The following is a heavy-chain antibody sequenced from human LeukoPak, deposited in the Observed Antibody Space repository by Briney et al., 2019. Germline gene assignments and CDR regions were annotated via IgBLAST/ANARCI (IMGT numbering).Heavy chain of an antibody. Sequence: GASVKVSCKASGYTFTSYDINWVRQATGQGLEWMGWMNPNSGNTGYAQKFQGRVTMTRNTSISTAYMELSSLRSEDTAVYYCARATYYDFWSGYLYYYYMDVWGKGTTVTVSS. CDR2: MNPNSGNT. J-gene: IGHJ6*03. CDR1: GYTFTSYD. V-gene: IGHV1-8*01. CDR3: ARATYYDFWSGYLYYYYMDV. D-gene: IGHD3-3*01.